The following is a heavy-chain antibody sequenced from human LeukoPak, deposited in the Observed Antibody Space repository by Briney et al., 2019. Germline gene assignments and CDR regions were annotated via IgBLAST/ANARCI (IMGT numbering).Heavy chain of an antibody. V-gene: IGHV1-69*05. CDR1: GGTFSSYA. Sequence: SSVKVSCKASGGTFSSYAISWVRQAPGQGLEWMGRIIPIFGTANYAQKLQGRVTITTDESTSTAYMTLSSLRSEDTAVYYCAREGIAVGGLGYWGQGTLVTVSS. CDR2: IIPIFGTA. J-gene: IGHJ4*02. D-gene: IGHD6-19*01. CDR3: AREGIAVGGLGY.